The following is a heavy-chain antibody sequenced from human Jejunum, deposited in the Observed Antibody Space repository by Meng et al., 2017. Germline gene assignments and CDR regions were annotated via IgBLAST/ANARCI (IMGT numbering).Heavy chain of an antibody. Sequence: QVQLQESGPGLVRPSETLSLTCNVSGGSVSSGSYYWSWIRQPPGKGLEWIGYIYYGGTTNYNPSLKSRVTISADTSKNQFSLKLSSVTAADTAVYYCARGSRGYSYGWGQGTLVTVSS. D-gene: IGHD5-18*01. J-gene: IGHJ4*02. V-gene: IGHV4-61*01. CDR1: GGSVSSGSYY. CDR3: ARGSRGYSYG. CDR2: IYYGGTT.